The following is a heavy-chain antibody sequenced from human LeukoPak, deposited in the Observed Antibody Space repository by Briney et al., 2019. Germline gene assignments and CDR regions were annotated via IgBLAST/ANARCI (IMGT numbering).Heavy chain of an antibody. CDR3: ARDNYYGSGNFDY. V-gene: IGHV4-4*02. D-gene: IGHD3-10*01. CDR2: IFHSGST. J-gene: IGHJ4*02. CDR1: GGSIISSNW. Sequence: PSETLSLTCAVSGGSIISSNWWSWVRQPPGKGLEWIGEIFHSGSTNYNPSLKSRVTISVDTSKNQFSLKLSSVTAADTAVYYCARDNYYGSGNFDYWGQGTLVTVSS.